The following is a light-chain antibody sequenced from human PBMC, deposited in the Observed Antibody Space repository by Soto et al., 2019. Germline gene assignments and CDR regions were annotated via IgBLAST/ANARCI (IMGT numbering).Light chain of an antibody. CDR1: QSVSSSS. V-gene: IGKV3-20*01. J-gene: IGKJ5*01. CDR3: QQYGSSLPIT. Sequence: EIVLTQSPGTLSLSPGERATLSCRASQSVSSSSLAWYQQKPGPAPRLLIYGASSRATGIPDRFSGSGSGTDFTLTISRLEPEDFAVFFCQQYGSSLPITFGQGTRLEIK. CDR2: GAS.